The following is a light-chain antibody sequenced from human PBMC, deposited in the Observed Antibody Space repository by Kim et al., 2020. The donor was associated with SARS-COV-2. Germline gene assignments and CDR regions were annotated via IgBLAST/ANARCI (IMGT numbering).Light chain of an antibody. CDR2: GKN. Sequence: SSELTQDPAVSMALGQTVRITCQGDSLRSYYATWYQQKPGQAPIVVIYGKNNRPSGIPDRFSGSSSGDTASLTITGTQAGDEADYYCNSRGSNDNVPFGGGTKLTVL. CDR3: NSRGSNDNVP. CDR1: SLRSYY. J-gene: IGLJ2*01. V-gene: IGLV3-19*01.